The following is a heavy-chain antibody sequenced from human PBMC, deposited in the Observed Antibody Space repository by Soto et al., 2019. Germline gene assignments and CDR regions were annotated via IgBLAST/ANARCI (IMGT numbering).Heavy chain of an antibody. CDR1: GFTFSSYW. V-gene: IGHV3-7*05. D-gene: IGHD2-15*01. CDR3: ARRAHCSGGSCYSSPADY. CDR2: IKQDGSEK. Sequence: EVQLVESGGGLVQPGGSLRLSCTASGFTFSSYWMSWVRQAPGKGLEWVANIKQDGSEKYYVDSVKGRFTISRDNAKNSLYLQMNSLRADDTAVYYCARRAHCSGGSCYSSPADYWGQGTLVTVSS. J-gene: IGHJ4*02.